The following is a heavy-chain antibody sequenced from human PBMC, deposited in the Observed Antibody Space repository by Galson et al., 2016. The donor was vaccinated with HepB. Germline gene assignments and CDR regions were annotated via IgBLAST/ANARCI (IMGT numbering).Heavy chain of an antibody. CDR3: ARGATAGPRYYFDY. Sequence: SVKVSCKASGDNFTTYTISWLRQAPGHGLELMGGILPIFGPANYAQKFQGRASITADESTSIVYMELRSLKSEDTATYYCARGATAGPRYYFDYWGQGTLVTVSS. CDR1: GDNFTTYT. D-gene: IGHD1-1*01. V-gene: IGHV1-69*13. J-gene: IGHJ4*02. CDR2: ILPIFGPA.